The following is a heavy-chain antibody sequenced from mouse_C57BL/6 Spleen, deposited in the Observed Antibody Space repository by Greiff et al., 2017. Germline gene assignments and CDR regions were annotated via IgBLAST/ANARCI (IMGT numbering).Heavy chain of an antibody. V-gene: IGHV1-15*01. Sequence: VQLQQSGAELVRPGASVTLSCKASGYTFTDYEMHWVKQTPVHGLEWIGAIDPETGGTAYNQKFKGKAILTADKSSSTAYMELRSLTSEDSAVHYCTRSYYEYDVSWFAYWGQGTLVTVSA. D-gene: IGHD2-4*01. J-gene: IGHJ3*01. CDR2: IDPETGGT. CDR3: TRSYYEYDVSWFAY. CDR1: GYTFTDYE.